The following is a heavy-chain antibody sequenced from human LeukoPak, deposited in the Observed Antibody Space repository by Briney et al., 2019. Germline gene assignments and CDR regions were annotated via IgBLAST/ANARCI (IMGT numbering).Heavy chain of an antibody. J-gene: IGHJ4*02. CDR1: GFTFSGYG. CDR2: ISGSSNTI. D-gene: IGHD3-16*01. Sequence: GALRLSCRASGFTFSGYGMTWVRQAPGKGLEWLSYISGSSNTINYADSVRGRFTISRDNAKNSLYLQMTSLRAEDTALYFCTRKGRGSHYLTGHDYWGQGVLVTVSS. V-gene: IGHV3-48*01. CDR3: TRKGRGSHYLTGHDY.